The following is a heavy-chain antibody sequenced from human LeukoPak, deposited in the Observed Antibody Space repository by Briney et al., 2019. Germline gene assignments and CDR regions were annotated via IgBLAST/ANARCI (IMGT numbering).Heavy chain of an antibody. J-gene: IGHJ3*02. CDR2: ISAYNGNT. CDR1: GYTFTSYG. D-gene: IGHD1-14*01. CDR3: AEGHTGINAFYI. V-gene: IGHV1-18*01. Sequence: ASVKVSCKASGYTFTSYGISWVRQAPGQGLEWMGWISAYNGNTNYAQKLQGRVTMTTDTSTSTAYMELRSLRTDDTAVYYCAEGHTGINAFYIWGQGTKVTVSS.